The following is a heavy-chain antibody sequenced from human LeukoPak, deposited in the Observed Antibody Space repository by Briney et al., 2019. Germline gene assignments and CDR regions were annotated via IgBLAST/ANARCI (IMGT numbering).Heavy chain of an antibody. D-gene: IGHD3-3*01. V-gene: IGHV4-34*01. CDR2: ISHSGTT. Sequence: SETLSLTCSVYGGSLNGYYWSWIRQPPGKGLEWIGEISHSGTTNYNPSLTSRVTMSLDTSKNQFSLKLNSATAADTAVYYCARVPLLFLEPIDYWGQGTLVTVSS. CDR3: ARVPLLFLEPIDY. CDR1: GGSLNGYY. J-gene: IGHJ4*02.